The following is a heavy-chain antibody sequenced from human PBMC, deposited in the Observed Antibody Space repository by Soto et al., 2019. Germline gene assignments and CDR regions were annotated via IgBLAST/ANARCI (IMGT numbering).Heavy chain of an antibody. J-gene: IGHJ4*02. CDR2: ISGSGGST. V-gene: IGHV3-23*01. Sequence: SGGSLRLSCAASGFTFSSYAMSWVRQAPGKGLEWVSAISGSGGSTYYADSVKGRFTISRDNSKNTLYLQMNSLRAEDTAVYYCAKDPRYSGYDYPNFDYWGQGTLVTVSS. CDR3: AKDPRYSGYDYPNFDY. CDR1: GFTFSSYA. D-gene: IGHD5-12*01.